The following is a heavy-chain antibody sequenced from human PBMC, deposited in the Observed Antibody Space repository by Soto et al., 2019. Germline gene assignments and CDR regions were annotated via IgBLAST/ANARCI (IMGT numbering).Heavy chain of an antibody. CDR3: ARGSRYFDWLPDY. V-gene: IGHV4-4*07. Sequence: QVQLQESGPGLVKPSETLSLSCTVSGGSISSFYWNWIRQTAGKGLQWIGRIYNSGTTNYNHSLTSRLTMSVDTSKNQFSLNLSSVTAADTAVYYCARGSRYFDWLPDYWGQGSLVTVSS. CDR2: IYNSGTT. CDR1: GGSISSFY. D-gene: IGHD3-9*01. J-gene: IGHJ4*02.